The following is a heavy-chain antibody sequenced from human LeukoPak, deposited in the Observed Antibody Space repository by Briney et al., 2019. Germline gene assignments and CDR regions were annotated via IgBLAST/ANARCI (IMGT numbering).Heavy chain of an antibody. V-gene: IGHV4-31*11. Sequence: PSETLSLTCAVSGGSISSGGYYWSWIRQHPGKGLEWIGYIYYSGSTYYNPSLKSRVTISVDTSKNQFSLKLSSVTAADTAVYYCARDLSGGCSSTSCYRPHGGLRFDPWDQGTLVTVSS. CDR2: IYYSGST. CDR3: ARDLSGGCSSTSCYRPHGGLRFDP. CDR1: GGSISSGGYY. J-gene: IGHJ5*02. D-gene: IGHD2-2*01.